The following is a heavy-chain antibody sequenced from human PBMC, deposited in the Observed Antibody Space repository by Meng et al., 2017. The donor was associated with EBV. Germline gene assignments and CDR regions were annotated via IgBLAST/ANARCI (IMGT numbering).Heavy chain of an antibody. CDR2: IIPIFGTA. CDR1: GGTFSSYA. D-gene: IGHD6-13*01. V-gene: IGHV1-69*06. Sequence: GQLGQSGAGVKKPGSSVKVSCKASGGTFSSYAISWVRQAPGQGLEWMGGIIPIFGTANYAQKFQGRVTITADKSTSTAYMELSSLRSEDTAVYYCARAEIAAAGRLDYWGQGTLVTVSS. J-gene: IGHJ4*02. CDR3: ARAEIAAAGRLDY.